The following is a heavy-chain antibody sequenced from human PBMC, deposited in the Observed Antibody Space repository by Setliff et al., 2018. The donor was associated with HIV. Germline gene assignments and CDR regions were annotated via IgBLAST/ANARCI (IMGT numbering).Heavy chain of an antibody. CDR2: ILDGRVT. CDR1: GDSITSGHFY. Sequence: SETLSLTCTVSGDSITSGHFYWGWIRQAPGKGLGWIGNILDGRVTFFNPSLRGRVTISVDASKNQVSLNLRSVTAADSAVYHCARPHSGRGGGAYFDPWGQGILVTVSS. V-gene: IGHV4-39*01. J-gene: IGHJ5*02. D-gene: IGHD6-19*01. CDR3: ARPHSGRGGGAYFDP.